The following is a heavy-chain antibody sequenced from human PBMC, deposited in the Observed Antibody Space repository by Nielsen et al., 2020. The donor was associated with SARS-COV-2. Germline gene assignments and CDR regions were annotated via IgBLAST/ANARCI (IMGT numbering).Heavy chain of an antibody. J-gene: IGHJ5*02. CDR3: ARVAEGSFDP. Sequence: WVRQAPGQGLEWMGLINARDAWTKYAQKLQGRVTMTTDTSTSTAYMELRSLRSDDTAVYYCARVAEGSFDPWGQGTLVTVSS. V-gene: IGHV1-18*01. D-gene: IGHD6-19*01. CDR2: INARDAWT.